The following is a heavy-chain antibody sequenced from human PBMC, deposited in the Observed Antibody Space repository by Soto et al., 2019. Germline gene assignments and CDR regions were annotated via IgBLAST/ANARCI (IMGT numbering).Heavy chain of an antibody. V-gene: IGHV1-69*05. Sequence: SVKTSCKASGGTFSSYAISWVRQAPGQGREWMGGIIPILSTAHYAQKFPVRFTMTTDESTSTAYMELSSLRSEDTVVYYCARVSSSSFSGAFDIWGQGTMVTVSS. CDR3: ARVSSSSFSGAFDI. CDR2: IIPILSTA. D-gene: IGHD6-6*01. J-gene: IGHJ3*02. CDR1: GGTFSSYA.